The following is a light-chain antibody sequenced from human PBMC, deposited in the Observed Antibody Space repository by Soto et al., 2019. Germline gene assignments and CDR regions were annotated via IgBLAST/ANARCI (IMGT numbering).Light chain of an antibody. Sequence: EIVMTQSPATLSVSPWERSRLSFRASQSVSSNLAWYQQKPGQAPRILIYAASSRATGIPDRFSGSGSGTDFTLTISRLEPEDFAVYYCQQYGSSPKTFGQGTKVDI. CDR2: AAS. V-gene: IGKV3-20*01. J-gene: IGKJ1*01. CDR3: QQYGSSPKT. CDR1: QSVSSN.